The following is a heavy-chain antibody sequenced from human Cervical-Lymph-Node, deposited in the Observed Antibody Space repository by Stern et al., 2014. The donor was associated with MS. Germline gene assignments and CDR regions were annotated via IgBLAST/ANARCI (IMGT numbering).Heavy chain of an antibody. CDR1: GGSFNNHA. Sequence: VQLVQSGGEVKKPGSSVKVSCMASGGSFNNHAVSWVRQAPGQGLEWMGVIIPIFGTPDYAQEFQGRVTITADESTSTVYMEFSSMRSEDTAMYYCAKGRGSYWFFDLWGRGTLVIVSS. V-gene: IGHV1-69*01. J-gene: IGHJ2*01. CDR2: IIPIFGTP. D-gene: IGHD1-26*01. CDR3: AKGRGSYWFFDL.